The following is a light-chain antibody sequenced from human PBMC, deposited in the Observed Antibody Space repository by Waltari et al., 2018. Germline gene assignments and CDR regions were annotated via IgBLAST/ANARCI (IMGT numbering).Light chain of an antibody. Sequence: DFQMTQSPSSLSASVGDRVTITCRASQSISTYLNWYQQKPGKAPNLLIYAASSLQSGVPSRFSGSGSGTDFTLTISILQPEDFATYYCQQSYSPLTFGGGTKVEIK. V-gene: IGKV1-39*01. CDR1: QSISTY. CDR3: QQSYSPLT. CDR2: AAS. J-gene: IGKJ4*01.